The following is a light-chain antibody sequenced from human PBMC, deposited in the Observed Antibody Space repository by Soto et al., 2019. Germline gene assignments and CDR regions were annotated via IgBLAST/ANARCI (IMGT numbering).Light chain of an antibody. CDR1: HSVRSN. CDR2: AAS. J-gene: IGKJ4*01. V-gene: IGKV3-15*01. CDR3: QQYNDWPSLT. Sequence: ETVMTQSPVTLSLSPGDRATLSCRASHSVRSNLAWYQQKPGQPPRLLIYAASTRATGIPGRFRGSGSGTEVTLPIISLQPEDSAVYYCQQYNDWPSLTFGGGTKVEIK.